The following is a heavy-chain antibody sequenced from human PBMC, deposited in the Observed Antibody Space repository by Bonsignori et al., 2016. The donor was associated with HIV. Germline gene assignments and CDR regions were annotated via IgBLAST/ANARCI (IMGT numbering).Heavy chain of an antibody. Sequence: WIRQPPGKGLEWIGRIYTSGSTNYNPSLKSRVTISVDTSKNQFSLKLSSVTAADTAVHYCARGFDYDFDYWGQGTLVTVSS. J-gene: IGHJ4*02. D-gene: IGHD4-17*01. CDR3: ARGFDYDFDY. V-gene: IGHV4-61*02. CDR2: IYTSGST.